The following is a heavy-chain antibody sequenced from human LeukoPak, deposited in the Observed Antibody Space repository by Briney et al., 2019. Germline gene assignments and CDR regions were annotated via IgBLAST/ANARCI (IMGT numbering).Heavy chain of an antibody. D-gene: IGHD6-19*01. CDR3: ARGGGGWVTFGSD. Sequence: PSETLSLTCTVSGGSISSGGYYWSWIRQPPGKGLEWIGYIYHSGSTYYNPSLKSRVTISVDTSKNQFSLKLSSVTAADTAVYYCARGGGGWVTFGSDWGQGTLVTVSS. CDR2: IYHSGST. V-gene: IGHV4-30-2*01. CDR1: GGSISSGGYY. J-gene: IGHJ4*02.